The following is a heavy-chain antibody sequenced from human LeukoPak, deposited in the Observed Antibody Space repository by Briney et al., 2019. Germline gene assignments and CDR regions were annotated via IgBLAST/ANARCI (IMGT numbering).Heavy chain of an antibody. D-gene: IGHD2-2*01. V-gene: IGHV4-38-2*02. Sequence: PSETLSLTCTVSGFSIIRGYYWGWIRQPPGQGLESIGSIHHSGNTYYNLSLKSRVTISIDTSKNQFSLRLTSVTAADTAVYYCARAYHNWYFDLWGRGTLVTVSS. CDR2: IHHSGNT. CDR3: ARAYHNWYFDL. CDR1: GFSIIRGYY. J-gene: IGHJ2*01.